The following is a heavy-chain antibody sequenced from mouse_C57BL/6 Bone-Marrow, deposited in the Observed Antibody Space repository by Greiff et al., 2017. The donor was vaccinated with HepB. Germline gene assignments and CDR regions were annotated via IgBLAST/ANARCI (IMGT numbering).Heavy chain of an antibody. D-gene: IGHD1-1*01. CDR1: GFNIKDDY. V-gene: IGHV14-4*01. Sequence: DVQLQESGAELVRPGASVKLSCTASGFNIKDDYMHWVKQRPEQGLEWIGWIDPENGDTEYASKFQGKATITADTSSNTAYLQLSSLTSEDTAVYYCTTGDYYGRGFAYWGQGTLVTVSA. CDR3: TTGDYYGRGFAY. CDR2: IDPENGDT. J-gene: IGHJ3*01.